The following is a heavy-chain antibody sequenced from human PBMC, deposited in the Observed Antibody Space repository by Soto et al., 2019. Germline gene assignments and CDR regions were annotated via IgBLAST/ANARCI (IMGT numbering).Heavy chain of an antibody. CDR3: ARGDYDFWSGYYVNWFDP. V-gene: IGHV4-34*01. CDR1: GGSFSGYY. CDR2: INHSGST. J-gene: IGHJ5*02. D-gene: IGHD3-3*01. Sequence: PSETQSLTCAVYGGSFSGYYWSWIRQPPGKGLEWIGEINHSGSTNYNPSLKSRVTISVDTSKNQFSLKLSSVTAADTAVYYCARGDYDFWSGYYVNWFDPWGQGTLVTVSS.